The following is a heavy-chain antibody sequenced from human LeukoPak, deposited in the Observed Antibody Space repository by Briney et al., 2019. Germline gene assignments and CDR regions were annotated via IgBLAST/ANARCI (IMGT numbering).Heavy chain of an antibody. V-gene: IGHV3-33*01. CDR3: ARVDRLEPDPRRLYYFDY. D-gene: IGHD1-14*01. CDR1: GFTFSSYG. J-gene: IGHJ4*02. CDR2: IWYDGSNE. Sequence: GGSLRLSCAASGFTFSSYGMLWVRQAPGKGLEWVSSIWYDGSNENYADSVKGRFTISRDDSKNTLYPQMNSLRAEDTAVYYCARVDRLEPDPRRLYYFDYWGQGTLVTVSS.